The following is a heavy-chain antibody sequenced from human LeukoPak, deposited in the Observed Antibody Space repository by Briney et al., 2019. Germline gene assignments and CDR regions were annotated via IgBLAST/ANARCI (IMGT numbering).Heavy chain of an antibody. CDR2: INPKSGGT. V-gene: IGHV1-2*02. D-gene: IGHD3-10*01. CDR1: GYTFSDYY. J-gene: IGHJ4*02. Sequence: ASVKVSCKASGYTFSDYYIHWVRRAPGQGLEWMGWINPKSGGTNYAQKFQGRVTMTRDTSISTAYMVLNRLRSDDTAVYYCAREYYYGSGNYYNRIDYWGQGTLVTVSS. CDR3: AREYYYGSGNYYNRIDY.